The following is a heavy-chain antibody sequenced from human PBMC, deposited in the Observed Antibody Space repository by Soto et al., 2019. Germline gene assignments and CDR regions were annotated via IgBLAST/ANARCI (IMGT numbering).Heavy chain of an antibody. CDR1: GGSISSYY. V-gene: IGHV4-59*01. CDR2: IYYSGST. Sequence: SETLSLTCTVSGGSISSYYWSWIRQPPGKGLEWIGYIYYSGSTNYNPSLKSRVTISVDTSKNQFSLKLSSVTAADTAVYYCARYILWFGESAKNYYYYGMDVWGQGTTVTVSS. J-gene: IGHJ6*02. D-gene: IGHD3-10*01. CDR3: ARYILWFGESAKNYYYYGMDV.